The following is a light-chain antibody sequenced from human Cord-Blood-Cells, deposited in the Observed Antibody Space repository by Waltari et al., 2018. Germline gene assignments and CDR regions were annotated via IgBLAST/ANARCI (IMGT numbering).Light chain of an antibody. J-gene: IGKJ3*01. V-gene: IGKV1-39*01. CDR2: AAS. CDR1: QSIRSY. CDR3: QQSYSTPPFT. Sequence: DLQMNQSPSSLAASVGDRVNIPFRASQSIRSYLNWYQQKPGKGPKLLIYAASSLQSGVPSRFSGSGSGTDFTLTISSLQPEDFATYYCQQSYSTPPFTFGPGTKLDIK.